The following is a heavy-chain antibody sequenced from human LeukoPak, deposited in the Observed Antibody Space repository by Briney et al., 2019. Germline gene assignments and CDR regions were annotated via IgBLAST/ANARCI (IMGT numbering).Heavy chain of an antibody. CDR3: ARQSGDYSYYYYMDV. J-gene: IGHJ6*03. D-gene: IGHD2-21*02. CDR1: EYRFTSYW. CDR2: IYPRDSDT. V-gene: IGHV5-51*01. Sequence: GESLKISCKGSEYRFTSYWIAWVRQMPGKGLELMRIIYPRDSDTRYSPSFQGQVTISADKSISTAYLQWSSLKASDTAMYYCARQSGDYSYYYYMDVWGKGTTVTISS.